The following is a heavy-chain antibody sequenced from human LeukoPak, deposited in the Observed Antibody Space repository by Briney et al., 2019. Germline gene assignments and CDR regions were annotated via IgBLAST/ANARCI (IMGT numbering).Heavy chain of an antibody. J-gene: IGHJ4*02. Sequence: GGSLRLSCAASGFTFSSYGMHWVRQAPGKGLEWVSSIDSSGGYMFYADSVKGRFIISRDNAKDSLYLQMNSLRVEDTAVYYCLRGDRRDYWGQGTLVTVSS. CDR3: LRGDRRDY. CDR1: GFTFSSYG. V-gene: IGHV3-21*06. CDR2: IDSSGGYM.